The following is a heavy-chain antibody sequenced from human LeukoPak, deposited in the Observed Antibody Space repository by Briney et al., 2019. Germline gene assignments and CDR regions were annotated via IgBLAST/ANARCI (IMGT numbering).Heavy chain of an antibody. Sequence: GRSLILSCATSGFPFSYCGMNSVPQAPGKGLELVSSITTSGTYIYYADSVKGRFTISRDNAKNSMYLQMNGLRAEDTAVYYCARPFYYDNNGGEGMDGSSQGSTVTVSS. J-gene: IGHJ6*02. V-gene: IGHV3-21*06. D-gene: IGHD3-22*01. CDR2: ITTSGTYI. CDR3: ARPFYYDNNGGEGMDG. CDR1: GFPFSYCG.